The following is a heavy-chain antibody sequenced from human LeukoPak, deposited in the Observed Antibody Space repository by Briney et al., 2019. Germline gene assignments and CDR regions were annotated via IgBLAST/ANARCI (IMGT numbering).Heavy chain of an antibody. CDR2: IYPGDSDT. J-gene: IGHJ6*02. Sequence: GESLKISCKGSGYSFTSYWIGWVRQMPGKGLEWMGIIYPGDSDTRYSPSFQGQVTISADKSISTAYLQWSSLRASDTAMYYCARREYSSSWYDYYYYGMDVWGQGTTVTVSS. CDR3: ARREYSSSWYDYYYYGMDV. V-gene: IGHV5-51*01. CDR1: GYSFTSYW. D-gene: IGHD6-13*01.